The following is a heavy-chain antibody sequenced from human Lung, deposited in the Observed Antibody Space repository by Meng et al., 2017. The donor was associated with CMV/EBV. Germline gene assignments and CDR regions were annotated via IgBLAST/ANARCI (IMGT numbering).Heavy chain of an antibody. Sequence: ASVXVSCKASGYTFTDYYMHWGRQAPGQRLEWMGWINPSNGGTDYAQKFQGRVTMTRDTSISTAYIELSRLRSDDTAVYYCARGSPITGARTPYYYWGQGXLVTVSS. V-gene: IGHV1-2*02. J-gene: IGHJ4*02. CDR1: GYTFTDYY. CDR3: ARGSPITGARTPYYY. D-gene: IGHD1-20*01. CDR2: INPSNGGT.